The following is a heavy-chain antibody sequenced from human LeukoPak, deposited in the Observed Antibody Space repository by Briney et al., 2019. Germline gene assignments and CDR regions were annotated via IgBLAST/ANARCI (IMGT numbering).Heavy chain of an antibody. CDR3: AKRIGSCDSISCLYFDH. V-gene: IGHV3-23*01. J-gene: IGHJ4*02. CDR2: VSGSGGST. D-gene: IGHD2-2*01. Sequence: GGSLRLSCAASGFMFYNYAMSWVRQAPGKGLEWVSTVSGSGGSTYYADSVKGRFTVSRDNVNNVVYLQMNSLRDEDTAVYYCAKRIGSCDSISCLYFDHWGQGALVTVSS. CDR1: GFMFYNYA.